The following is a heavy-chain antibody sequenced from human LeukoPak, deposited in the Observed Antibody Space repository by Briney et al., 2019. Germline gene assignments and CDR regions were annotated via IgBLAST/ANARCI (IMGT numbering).Heavy chain of an antibody. CDR1: GGTFSSYA. CDR3: LAESGIGY. Sequence: SVKVSCKASGGTFSSYAISWVRQAPGQGLEWMGRIIPILGIANYAQKFQGRVTITADKSTSTAYMELSSLRSEDTAVYYCLAESGIGYWGQGTLVAVSS. D-gene: IGHD1-26*01. CDR2: IIPILGIA. J-gene: IGHJ4*02. V-gene: IGHV1-69*04.